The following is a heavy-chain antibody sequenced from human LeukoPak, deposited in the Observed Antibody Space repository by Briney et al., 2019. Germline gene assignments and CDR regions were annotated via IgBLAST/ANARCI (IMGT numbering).Heavy chain of an antibody. CDR1: GFTFSSYW. Sequence: GGSLRLSCAASGFTFSSYWMSWVRQAPGKGLEWVANIKQDGSEKYYLDSVKGRFTISRDNAKNSLYLQMNSLRADDTAVYYCARDPFNGSGSYYYLYWGQGTLVTVSS. CDR2: IKQDGSEK. D-gene: IGHD3-10*01. CDR3: ARDPFNGSGSYYYLY. V-gene: IGHV3-7*01. J-gene: IGHJ4*02.